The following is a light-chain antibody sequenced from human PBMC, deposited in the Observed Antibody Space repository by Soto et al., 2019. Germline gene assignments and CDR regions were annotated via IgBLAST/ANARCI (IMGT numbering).Light chain of an antibody. V-gene: IGLV1-40*01. CDR3: QSYDSSLSVWV. CDR1: SSNIGAGYD. J-gene: IGLJ3*02. Sequence: QSVLTQPPSVSGAPGQRVTISCTGSSSNIGAGYDVHWYQQVPGTAPKLLIYGNSNRPSGVPDRFSGSKSGTSASLAIIGLQAEDEADYYCQSYDSSLSVWVFGGGTQLTVL. CDR2: GNS.